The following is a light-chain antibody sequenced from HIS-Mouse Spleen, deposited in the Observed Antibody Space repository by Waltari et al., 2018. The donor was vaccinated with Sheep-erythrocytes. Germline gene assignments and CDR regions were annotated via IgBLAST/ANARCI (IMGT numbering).Light chain of an antibody. V-gene: IGLV2-14*03. J-gene: IGLJ3*02. Sequence: QPASVSGSPGKSISISCTGTSSDVGGYNYVSWYQQHPGKAPKLMIYDVSNRPSGVSNRFSGSKSGNTASLTISGLQAEDEADYYCSSYTSSSTLEVFGGGTKLTVL. CDR1: SSDVGGYNY. CDR2: DVS. CDR3: SSYTSSSTLEV.